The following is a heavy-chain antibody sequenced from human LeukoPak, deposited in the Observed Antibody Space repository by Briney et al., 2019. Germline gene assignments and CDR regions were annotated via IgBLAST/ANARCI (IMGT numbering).Heavy chain of an antibody. CDR3: ASKVGANSDAFDT. J-gene: IGHJ3*02. CDR1: GYSFTSYW. V-gene: IGHV5-51*01. CDR2: IYPGDSDT. D-gene: IGHD1-26*01. Sequence: GESLKISCKGSGYSFTSYWIGWVRQMPGKGLEWMGIIYPGDSDTRYSPSFQGQVTISADKSISTAYLQWSSLKASDTATYYCASKVGANSDAFDTWGQGTMVTVSS.